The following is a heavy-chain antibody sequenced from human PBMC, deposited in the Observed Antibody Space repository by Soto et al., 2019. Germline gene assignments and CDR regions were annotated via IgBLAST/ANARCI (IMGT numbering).Heavy chain of an antibody. Sequence: SATLFLTCGVYGGSFSGHYWSWIRQPPGKGLEWIGEINHSGSTNYNPSLKSQVTISVDTSKNHFALKVNSVTAADTAVYYWARFYENAFGVWGRGTVVTVS. V-gene: IGHV4-34*01. CDR1: GGSFSGHY. D-gene: IGHD3-22*01. CDR2: INHSGST. J-gene: IGHJ3*01. CDR3: ARFYENAFGV.